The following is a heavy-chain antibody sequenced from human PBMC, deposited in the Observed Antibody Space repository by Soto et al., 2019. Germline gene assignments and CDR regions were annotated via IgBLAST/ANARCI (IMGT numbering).Heavy chain of an antibody. CDR2: IIPIFGSA. V-gene: IGHV1-69*13. D-gene: IGHD1-26*01. J-gene: IGHJ4*02. CDR3: ARDQTTQWELRPPGY. Sequence: SVKVSCKASGGTFSNYAITWVRQAPGQGLEWLGRIIPIFGSANYAQKFQGRVTITADESTTTAYMELSSLRSDDTAVYYCARDQTTQWELRPPGYWGQGTLVTVSS. CDR1: GGTFSNYA.